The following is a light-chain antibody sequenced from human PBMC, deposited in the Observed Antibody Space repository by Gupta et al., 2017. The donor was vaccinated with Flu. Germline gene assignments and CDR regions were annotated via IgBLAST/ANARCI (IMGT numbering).Light chain of an antibody. Sequence: SPGQTASITCSGDKLGDKYACWYQQKPGQSPVLVIYQDSKRPSGIPERFSGSNSGNTATLTISGTQAMDEADYYCQAWDSSTKVFGTGTKVTVL. CDR3: QAWDSSTKV. CDR1: KLGDKY. CDR2: QDS. V-gene: IGLV3-1*01. J-gene: IGLJ1*01.